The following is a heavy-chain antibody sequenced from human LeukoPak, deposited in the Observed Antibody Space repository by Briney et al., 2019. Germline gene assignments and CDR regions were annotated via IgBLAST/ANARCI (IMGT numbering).Heavy chain of an antibody. Sequence: ASVKVSCKASGYTFTGYYMHWVRQAPGQGLEWMGWINPNSGGTNYAQKFQGRVTITADESTSTAYMELSSLRSEDTAVYYCARDLTDHYYGRDYYYYMDVWGKGTTVTTSS. CDR3: ARDLTDHYYGRDYYYYMDV. CDR2: INPNSGGT. J-gene: IGHJ6*03. V-gene: IGHV1-2*02. D-gene: IGHD3-10*01. CDR1: GYTFTGYY.